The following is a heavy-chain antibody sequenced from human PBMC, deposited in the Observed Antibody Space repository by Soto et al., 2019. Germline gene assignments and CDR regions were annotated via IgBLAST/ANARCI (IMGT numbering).Heavy chain of an antibody. CDR2: INSDGSST. CDR3: AREHNPTYYYDSSGSDQYYFDY. D-gene: IGHD3-22*01. V-gene: IGHV3-74*01. CDR1: GFTFSSHW. J-gene: IGHJ4*02. Sequence: GGSLRPSCAASGFTFSSHWMHWVRQAPGKGLVWVSRINSDGSSTSYADSVKGRFTISRDNAKNTLYLQMNSLRAEDTAVYYCAREHNPTYYYDSSGSDQYYFDYWGQGTLVTVSS.